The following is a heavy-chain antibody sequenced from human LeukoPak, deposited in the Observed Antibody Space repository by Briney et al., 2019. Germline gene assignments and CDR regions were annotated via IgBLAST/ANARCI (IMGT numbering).Heavy chain of an antibody. J-gene: IGHJ4*02. CDR2: ICPDGTVT. Sequence: GGPLRVSCAASGFTFSNYCMHWVRQIPGKGLVWVSRICPDGTVTNYADSVKGRFTISRDNAKNMVFLQMNSLRADDTAVYYCVRDFRSADYWGQGILVTVSS. CDR3: VRDFRSADY. CDR1: GFTFSNYC. V-gene: IGHV3-74*01.